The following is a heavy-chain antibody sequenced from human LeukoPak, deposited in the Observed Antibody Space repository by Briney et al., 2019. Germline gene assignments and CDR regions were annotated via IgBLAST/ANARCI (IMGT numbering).Heavy chain of an antibody. J-gene: IGHJ6*02. CDR1: GVSISSGGYY. CDR3: ARDRLYYGMDV. CDR2: IYYSGST. V-gene: IGHV4-31*03. Sequence: SSQALSLTCTVSGVSISSGGYYWGWLRQDPGKGLEWIGYIYYSGSTYYNPSLKSRVTISVDTSKNQFSLKLSSVTAADTAVYYCARDRLYYGMDVWGQGTTVTVSS.